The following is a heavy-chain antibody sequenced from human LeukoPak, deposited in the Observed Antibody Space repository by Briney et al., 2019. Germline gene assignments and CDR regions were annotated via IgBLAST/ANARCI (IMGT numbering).Heavy chain of an antibody. V-gene: IGHV3-74*01. Sequence: GGSLRLSCAGCGLTLSSYWMQWVRQAPGKGLVWVSRINGDGSITNYADSVKGRFTISRDNAKNTLFLQMDSLRDEDTAVYYCVRDLQDWGQGTLVTVSS. CDR3: VRDLQD. CDR2: INGDGSIT. J-gene: IGHJ4*02. CDR1: GLTLSSYW.